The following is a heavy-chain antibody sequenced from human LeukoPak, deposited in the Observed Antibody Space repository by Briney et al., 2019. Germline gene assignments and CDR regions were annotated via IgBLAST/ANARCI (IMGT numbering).Heavy chain of an antibody. D-gene: IGHD1-26*01. CDR2: IYPSGST. CDR3: AKTSFGSGSFWFFDL. CDR1: GGSINSYY. J-gene: IGHJ2*01. Sequence: SETLSLTFTISGGSINSYYWSWIRQPAGKGLEWIGRIYPSGSTNYNPSLKSRVTMSVDTSKNHFSLHLSSVTAADTAVYYCAKTSFGSGSFWFFDLWGRGGQVTVSS. V-gene: IGHV4-4*07.